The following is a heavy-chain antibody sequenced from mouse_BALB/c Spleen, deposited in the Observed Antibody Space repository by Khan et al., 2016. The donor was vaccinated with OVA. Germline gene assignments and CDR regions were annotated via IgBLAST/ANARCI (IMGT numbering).Heavy chain of an antibody. V-gene: IGHV3-2*02. D-gene: IGHD1-3*01. J-gene: IGHJ4*01. Sequence: EVQLVESGPGLVKPSQSLSLTCTVTGYSITSDYAWNWIRQFPGNKLEWMGYISSSGSTNYNPALKSRISITRDTSKNQFFLQLNSVTTEDTATYYGAREGSRYNYAMDYWGQGTSVTVSS. CDR3: AREGSRYNYAMDY. CDR2: ISSSGST. CDR1: GYSITSDYA.